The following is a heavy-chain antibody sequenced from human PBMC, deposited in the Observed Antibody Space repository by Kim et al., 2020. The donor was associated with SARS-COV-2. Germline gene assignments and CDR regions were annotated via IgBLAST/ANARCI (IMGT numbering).Heavy chain of an antibody. Sequence: GGSLRLSCAVSGFTLSNNAMSWVRQAPGRGLEWVSTIHPRAENTYYADSVNGRFTIYRDNSNHTLYLQLNSLRADDTAVYYCAKDRGGSGWPVFDYWGQGTLVTVSS. D-gene: IGHD6-19*01. CDR2: IHPRAENT. CDR1: GFTLSNNA. CDR3: AKDRGGSGWPVFDY. V-gene: IGHV3-23*01. J-gene: IGHJ4*02.